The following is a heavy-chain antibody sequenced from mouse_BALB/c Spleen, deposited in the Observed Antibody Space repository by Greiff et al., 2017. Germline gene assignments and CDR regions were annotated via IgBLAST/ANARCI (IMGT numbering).Heavy chain of an antibody. CDR2: INPSNGRT. CDR1: GYTFTSYW. V-gene: IGHV1S81*02. D-gene: IGHD2-3*01. J-gene: IGHJ3*01. Sequence: QVQLQQPGAELVKPGASVKLSCKASGYTFTSYWMHWVKQRPGQGLEWIGEINPSNGRTNYNEKFKSKATLTVDKSSSTAYMQLSSLTSEDSAVYYCARLGGYSWFAYWGQGTLVTVSA. CDR3: ARLGGYSWFAY.